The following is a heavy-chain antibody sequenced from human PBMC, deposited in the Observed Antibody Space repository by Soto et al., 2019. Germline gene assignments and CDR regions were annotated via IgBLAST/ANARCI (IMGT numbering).Heavy chain of an antibody. Sequence: GGSLRLSCAASGFTFSSYAMSWVRQAPGKGLEWVSTVSDSGGRTYYADSVKGRFTISRDNSKNTLYLQMNSLRAEDTAVYYCAKKKASGRQLGKSFDYWGQGALVTVSS. V-gene: IGHV3-23*01. J-gene: IGHJ4*02. CDR3: AKKKASGRQLGKSFDY. CDR1: GFTFSSYA. D-gene: IGHD1-1*01. CDR2: VSDSGGRT.